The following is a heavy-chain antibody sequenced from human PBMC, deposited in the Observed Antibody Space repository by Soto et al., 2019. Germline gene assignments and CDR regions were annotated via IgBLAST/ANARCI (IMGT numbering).Heavy chain of an antibody. J-gene: IGHJ4*02. CDR2: IHYSGDS. Sequence: SETLSLTCTVIGDSVSSNNYYWSWIRQRPGKGLEWIGYIHYSGDSYDNPSLTSRITMSMDVSKNQFSLNLRSVTAADTAIYYCARDVDDSSGSQGFDYWGQGTLVTVSS. CDR3: ARDVDDSSGSQGFDY. D-gene: IGHD3-22*01. V-gene: IGHV4-31*03. CDR1: GDSVSSNNYY.